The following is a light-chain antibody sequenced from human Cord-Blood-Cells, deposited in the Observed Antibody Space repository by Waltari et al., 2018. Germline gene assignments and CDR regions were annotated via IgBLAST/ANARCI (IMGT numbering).Light chain of an antibody. CDR3: SSYAGSNNLV. CDR2: EVS. CDR1: SSAVGGYNY. Sequence: QSALTQPPSASGSPGQSVTISCTGTSSAVGGYNYFPWYQQHPGKAPNLMIYEVSKRPSGVPDRFSGSKSGNTASLTVSGLQAEDEADYYCSSYAGSNNLVFGGGTKLTVL. J-gene: IGLJ3*02. V-gene: IGLV2-8*01.